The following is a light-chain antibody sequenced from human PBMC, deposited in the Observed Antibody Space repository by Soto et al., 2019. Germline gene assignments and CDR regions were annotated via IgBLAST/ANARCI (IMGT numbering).Light chain of an antibody. Sequence: EIVMTQFPATLSVSPGDRATLSCRASQSVSSNLAWYQQKPGQPPRLLIFGSSTRATGISARFSGSGSGTEFTLTISSLQAEDSAVYYCQQYKIWPPLTFGGGTKVAIK. CDR3: QQYKIWPPLT. J-gene: IGKJ4*01. CDR1: QSVSSN. V-gene: IGKV3-15*01. CDR2: GSS.